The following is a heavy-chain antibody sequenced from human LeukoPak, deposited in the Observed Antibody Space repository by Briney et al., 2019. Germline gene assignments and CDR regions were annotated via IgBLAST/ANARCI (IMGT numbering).Heavy chain of an antibody. CDR1: GGSISSYY. CDR3: ARQGTAWSGPDY. D-gene: IGHD3-3*01. Sequence: SETLSLTCSVSGGSISSYYWSWIRQPPGKGLEWIGYIYYSGSTSYNPSLKSRVTISVDTSKNQSSLKLSSVTAADTAVYYCARQGTAWSGPDYWGQGTLVTVSS. V-gene: IGHV4-59*01. CDR2: IYYSGST. J-gene: IGHJ4*02.